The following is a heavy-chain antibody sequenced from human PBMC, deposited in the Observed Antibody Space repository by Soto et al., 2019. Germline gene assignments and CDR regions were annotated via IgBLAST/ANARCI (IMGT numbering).Heavy chain of an antibody. CDR1: GFTFSSYA. CDR2: ISYDGSNK. CDR3: ARVTVPAAASVAFDI. V-gene: IGHV3-30-3*01. D-gene: IGHD2-2*01. Sequence: VQLVESGGGLIQPGGSLRLSCAASGFTFSSYAMHWVRQAPGKGLEWVAVISYDGSNKYYADSVKGRFTISRDNSKNTLYLQMNSLRAEDTAVYYCARVTVPAAASVAFDIWGQGTMVTVSS. J-gene: IGHJ3*02.